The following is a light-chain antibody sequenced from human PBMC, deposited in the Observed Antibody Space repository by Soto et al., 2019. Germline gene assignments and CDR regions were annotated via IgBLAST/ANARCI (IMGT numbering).Light chain of an antibody. CDR1: QSVGSN. CDR3: QQYNSYLTWT. J-gene: IGKJ1*01. CDR2: ATS. V-gene: IGKV3-15*01. Sequence: EIVMTQSPATLSVSPGERATLSCGASQSVGSNLAWYQQKPGQAPRLLVFATSARATGVPDRFRGSRSGTDFTLTISSLQPDDFATYYCQQYNSYLTWTFGQGTKVDIK.